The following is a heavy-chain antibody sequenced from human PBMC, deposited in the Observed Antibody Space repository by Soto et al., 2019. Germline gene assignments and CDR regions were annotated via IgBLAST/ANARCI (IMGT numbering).Heavy chain of an antibody. Sequence: ASVKVSCKASGYTFTGYYMHWVRQAPGQGLEWMGWINPNSGGTNYAQKFQGRVTMTTDTSTSTVYMELSSLRSEDTAVYYCARVRYYDSSGYCDYWGQGTLVTVSS. D-gene: IGHD3-22*01. J-gene: IGHJ4*02. CDR3: ARVRYYDSSGYCDY. CDR1: GYTFTGYY. CDR2: INPNSGGT. V-gene: IGHV1-2*02.